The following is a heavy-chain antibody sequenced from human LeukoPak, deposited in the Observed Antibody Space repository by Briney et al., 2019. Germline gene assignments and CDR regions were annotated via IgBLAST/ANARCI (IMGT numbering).Heavy chain of an antibody. Sequence: SQTLSLTCTVSGGSISSGGYYWSWIRQPPGKGLESIGYIYHSGSTYYNPSLKSRVTISVDRSKNQFSLKLSSVTAADTAVYYCARSYRITGTMGVDYYYYYMDVWGRETTVTVSS. J-gene: IGHJ6*03. D-gene: IGHD1-7*01. CDR2: IYHSGST. CDR1: GGSISSGGYY. V-gene: IGHV4-30-2*01. CDR3: ARSYRITGTMGVDYYYYYMDV.